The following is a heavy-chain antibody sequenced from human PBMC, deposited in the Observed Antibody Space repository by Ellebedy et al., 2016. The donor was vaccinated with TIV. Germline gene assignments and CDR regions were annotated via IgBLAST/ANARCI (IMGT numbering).Heavy chain of an antibody. V-gene: IGHV1-69*06. CDR2: IIPIFGTA. CDR3: ATSASYCSGGSCEDY. Sequence: SVKVSCXASGGTFSSYAISWVRQAPGQGLEWMGGIIPIFGTANYAQKFQGRVTMTEDTSTDTAYMELSSLRSEDTAVYYCATSASYCSGGSCEDYWGQGTLVTVSS. CDR1: GGTFSSYA. J-gene: IGHJ4*02. D-gene: IGHD2-15*01.